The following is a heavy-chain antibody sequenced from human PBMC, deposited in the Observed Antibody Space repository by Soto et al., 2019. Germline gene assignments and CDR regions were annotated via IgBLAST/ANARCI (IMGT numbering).Heavy chain of an antibody. D-gene: IGHD3-3*02. J-gene: IGHJ3*02. CDR1: GFTFSNAW. V-gene: IGHV3-15*01. CDR3: TTDRFEHLSDAFDI. CDR2: IKSKTDGGTT. Sequence: GGSLRLSCAASGFTFSNAWMSWVRQAPGKGLEWVGRIKSKTDGGTTDYAAPVKGRFTISRDDSKNTLYLQMNSLKTEDTAVYYCTTDRFEHLSDAFDIWGQGTMVTVSS.